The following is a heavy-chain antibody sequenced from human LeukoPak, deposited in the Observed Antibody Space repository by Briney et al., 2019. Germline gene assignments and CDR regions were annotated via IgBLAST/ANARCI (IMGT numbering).Heavy chain of an antibody. J-gene: IGHJ4*02. CDR2: IIPIFGTA. CDR1: GGTFSSYA. Sequence: SVKVSCKASGGTFSSYAISWVRQAPGQGLERMGGIIPIFGTANYAQKFQGRVTITTDESTSTAYMELSSLRSEDTAVYYCARSLRYFDWLLYDYWGREPWSPSPQ. D-gene: IGHD3-9*01. CDR3: ARSLRYFDWLLYDY. V-gene: IGHV1-69*05.